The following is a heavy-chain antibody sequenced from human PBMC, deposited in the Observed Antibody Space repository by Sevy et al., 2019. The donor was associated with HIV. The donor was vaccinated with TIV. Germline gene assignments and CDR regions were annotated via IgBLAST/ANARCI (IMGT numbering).Heavy chain of an antibody. D-gene: IGHD2-15*01. V-gene: IGHV3-23*01. CDR3: RGYSSVVAVDSFFDY. CDR2: ISGSGGST. CDR1: GFTFSFSTYV. J-gene: IGHJ4*02. Sequence: GGSLRLSCAASGFTFSFSTYVMTWVRQAPGKGLEWVSSISGSGGSTYYADSVKGRFTISRDNSRNTLYLQMNSLRDDDRAVYYCRGYSSVVAVDSFFDYWGQGTLVTVSS.